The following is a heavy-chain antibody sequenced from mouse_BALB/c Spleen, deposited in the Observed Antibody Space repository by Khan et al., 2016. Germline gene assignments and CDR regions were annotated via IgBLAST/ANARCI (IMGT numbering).Heavy chain of an antibody. CDR2: IDPGNGNT. V-gene: IGHV14-3*02. J-gene: IGHJ3*01. Sequence: VRLQQSGAELVKPGASVKLSCTASGFNIKDTYMHWVKQRPEQGLEWIGRIDPGNGNTKYDPTFQGKATITADTSSNTAYLQLSSLTSEDTAVYYCARSPDDYDVGFAYWGQGTLVTVSA. CDR3: ARSPDDYDVGFAY. CDR1: GFNIKDTY. D-gene: IGHD2-4*01.